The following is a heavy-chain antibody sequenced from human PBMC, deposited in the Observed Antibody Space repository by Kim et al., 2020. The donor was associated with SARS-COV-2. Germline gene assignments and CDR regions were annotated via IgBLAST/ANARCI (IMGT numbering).Heavy chain of an antibody. J-gene: IGHJ4*02. D-gene: IGHD2-15*01. Sequence: ASVKGRYTISRDKAKNSLHLQMDSLRPEDTALYYCANATQRVVSATSLDYWGQGTLVTVSS. CDR3: ANATQRVVSATSLDY. V-gene: IGHV3-9*01.